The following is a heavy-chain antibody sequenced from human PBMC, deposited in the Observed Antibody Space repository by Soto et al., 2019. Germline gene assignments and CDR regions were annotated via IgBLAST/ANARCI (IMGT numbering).Heavy chain of an antibody. CDR1: GFTFSSYG. CDR2: IWYDGSNK. J-gene: IGHJ3*02. V-gene: IGHV3-33*01. D-gene: IGHD5-18*01. CDR3: PRERGYSYGYTADAFDI. Sequence: QVQLVESGGGVVQPGRSLRLSCAASGFTFSSYGMHWVRQAPGKGLEWVAVIWYDGSNKYYADSVKGRFTISRDNSKNTLYLQMNSLRAEDTAVYYCPRERGYSYGYTADAFDIWGLGTMVTVSS.